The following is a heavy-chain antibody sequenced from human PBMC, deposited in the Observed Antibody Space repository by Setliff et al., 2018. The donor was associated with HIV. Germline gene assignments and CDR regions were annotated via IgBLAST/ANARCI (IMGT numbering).Heavy chain of an antibody. CDR3: ARVRLRVPPSIFDY. D-gene: IGHD2-2*01. J-gene: IGHJ4*02. Sequence: PSETLSLTCTVSGYSISSGYYWGWIRQPPGKGLEWIGSIYHSGSTYYNPSLKSRVTISVDTSKDQFSLNLSTVTAADTAVYYCARVRLRVPPSIFDYWGMGSLVTVSS. CDR2: IYHSGST. CDR1: GYSISSGYY. V-gene: IGHV4-38-2*02.